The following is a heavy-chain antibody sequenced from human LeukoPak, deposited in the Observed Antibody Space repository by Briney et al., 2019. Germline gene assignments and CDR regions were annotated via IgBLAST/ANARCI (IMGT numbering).Heavy chain of an antibody. D-gene: IGHD6-13*01. CDR3: AKDSSRYSSSRFDY. CDR2: INHSGST. Sequence: PSETLSLTCAVYGGSFSGYYWSWIRQPPGKGLEWIGEINHSGSTNYNPSLKSRVTISVDTSKNQLSLKLSSVTAADTAVYYCAKDSSRYSSSRFDYWGQGTLVTVSS. V-gene: IGHV4-34*01. CDR1: GGSFSGYY. J-gene: IGHJ4*02.